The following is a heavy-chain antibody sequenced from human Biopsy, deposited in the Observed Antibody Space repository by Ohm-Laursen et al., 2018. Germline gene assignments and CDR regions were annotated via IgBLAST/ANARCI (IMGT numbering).Heavy chain of an antibody. CDR1: VSIFSDYS. V-gene: IGHV3-23*01. J-gene: IGHJ5*01. CDR3: VKQWGGYNFDS. Sequence: GSLRLSCSASVSIFSDYSMNWVRQAPGKGLEWVAHIDVSDYNTYYADSVRGRFTFSRDNSKQMVHLEIISLTADGTAVYYCVKQWGGYNFDSWGQGTLVTVSS. CDR2: IDVSDYNT. D-gene: IGHD1-14*01.